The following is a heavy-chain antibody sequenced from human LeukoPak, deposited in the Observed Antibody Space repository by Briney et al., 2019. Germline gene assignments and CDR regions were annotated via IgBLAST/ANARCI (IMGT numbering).Heavy chain of an antibody. V-gene: IGHV4-61*02. CDR1: GGSISSANYY. D-gene: IGHD1-1*01. Sequence: SQTLSLTCTVSGGSISSANYYWSWIRQPAGEGLEWIGRIYTSGSTNYNPSLKSRVTISIDTSKNQFSLKLSSVTAADTAMYYCARDNDQLGLDPFDYWGQGTLVTVSS. CDR2: IYTSGST. J-gene: IGHJ4*02. CDR3: ARDNDQLGLDPFDY.